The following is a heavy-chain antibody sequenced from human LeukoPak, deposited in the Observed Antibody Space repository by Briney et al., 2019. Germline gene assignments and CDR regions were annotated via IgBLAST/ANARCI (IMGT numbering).Heavy chain of an antibody. CDR1: GGSISNYY. CDR2: IYYSGST. D-gene: IGHD6-6*01. CDR3: ARAGVYTPNWFDP. J-gene: IGHJ5*02. Sequence: SETLSLTCTVSGGSISNYYWSWIRQPPGKGLEWIGYIYYSGSTKYNPSLKSRVTISVDTSKNQFSLKLSSVTAADTAVYYCARAGVYTPNWFDPWGQGTLVTVSS. V-gene: IGHV4-59*12.